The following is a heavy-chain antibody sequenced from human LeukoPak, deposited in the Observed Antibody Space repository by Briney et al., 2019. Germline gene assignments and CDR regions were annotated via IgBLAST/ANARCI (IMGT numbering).Heavy chain of an antibody. CDR2: ISGSGGST. CDR1: GFTFSSFA. V-gene: IGHV3-23*01. Sequence: GGSLRLSCAASGFTFSSFAMSWVRQAPGKGLEWVSTISGSGGSTNYADSVKGRFTFSRDNSKNTLYLQMNSLRAEDTAVYYCAKDLLDYGDYIEGYWGQGTLVTVSS. CDR3: AKDLLDYGDYIEGY. D-gene: IGHD4-17*01. J-gene: IGHJ4*02.